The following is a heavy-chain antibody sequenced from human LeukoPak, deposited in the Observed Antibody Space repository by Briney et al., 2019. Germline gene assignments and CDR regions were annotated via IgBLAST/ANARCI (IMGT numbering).Heavy chain of an antibody. CDR2: ISGSGGST. J-gene: IGHJ4*02. D-gene: IGHD1-1*01. V-gene: IGHV3-23*01. CDR3: AKDGRNDYGDY. Sequence: GSLRLSCAASQFTFSSYWMNWVRQAPGKGLEWVSAISGSGGSTYYADSVKGRFTISRDNSKNTLYLQMNSLRAEDTAVYYCAKDGRNDYGDYWGQGTLVTVSS. CDR1: QFTFSSYW.